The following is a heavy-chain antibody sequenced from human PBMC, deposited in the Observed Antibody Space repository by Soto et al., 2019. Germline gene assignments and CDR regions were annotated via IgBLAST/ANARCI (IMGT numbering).Heavy chain of an antibody. J-gene: IGHJ4*02. V-gene: IGHV3-11*01. Sequence: QVQLVESGGGLVKPGGSLRLSCAASGFTFSDYYMSWFRQAPGKGLEWVSYISGSGSTIHDAESVKGRFTISMDNAKNSLDLQMNSLRAEDTAVYYCARLGSIAAAGTPDYWGQGTLVTVSS. CDR3: ARLGSIAAAGTPDY. CDR1: GFTFSDYY. D-gene: IGHD6-13*01. CDR2: ISGSGSTI.